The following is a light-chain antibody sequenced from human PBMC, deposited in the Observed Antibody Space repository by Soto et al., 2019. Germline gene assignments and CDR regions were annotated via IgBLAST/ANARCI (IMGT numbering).Light chain of an antibody. CDR2: DVS. J-gene: IGLJ1*01. CDR1: SSDVGGYNY. CDR3: SSYTTSNTRQIV. V-gene: IGLV2-14*01. Sequence: QSALTQPASVSGSPGQSITISCTGTSSDVGGYNYVSWYQQHPGKAPKFMIYDVSNRPSGVSNRFSDSKSGNTASLTISGLQAEDEADYYCSSYTTSNTRQIVFGTGTKVTV.